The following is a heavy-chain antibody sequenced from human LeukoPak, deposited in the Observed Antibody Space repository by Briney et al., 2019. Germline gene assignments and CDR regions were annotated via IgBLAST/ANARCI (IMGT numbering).Heavy chain of an antibody. CDR2: IYSDGST. J-gene: IGHJ4*02. Sequence: GGSLRLSCAASGFTFSSYGMHWVRQAPGKGLERVSEIYSDGSTYYAASVKGRFSISRDNSKNTVYLQMNSLRAEDTAVYYCAKGRTEGGTLALDYWGQGTLVTVSS. D-gene: IGHD6-19*01. CDR3: AKGRTEGGTLALDY. CDR1: GFTFSSYG. V-gene: IGHV3-NL1*01.